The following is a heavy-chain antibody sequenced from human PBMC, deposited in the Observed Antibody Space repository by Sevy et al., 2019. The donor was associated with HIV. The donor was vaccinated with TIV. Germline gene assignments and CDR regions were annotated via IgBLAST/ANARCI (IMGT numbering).Heavy chain of an antibody. Sequence: GGSLRPSVAAPEFPFSNNWITWFPQPPGKGREGWANKNGDGSEGYYLAFVKGRFTISRDNAKTSLYLQMNSLTAEDTAVYYCARDCNSASCLWGLDVWGQGTTVTVSS. CDR2: KNGDGSEG. J-gene: IGHJ6*02. V-gene: IGHV3-7*03. CDR3: ARDCNSASCLWGLDV. CDR1: EFPFSNNW. D-gene: IGHD1-26*01.